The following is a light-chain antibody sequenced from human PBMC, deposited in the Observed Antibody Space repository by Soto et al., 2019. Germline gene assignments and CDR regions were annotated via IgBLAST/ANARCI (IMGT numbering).Light chain of an antibody. CDR1: QTVNY. Sequence: EIVLTQSPATLSLSPGERATLSCRASQTVNYLAWYQQQPGQSPRLLIFDASNRATGIPARFSGSGSGTDFTLALSSLEPEDFAVYYFKQRGTWTPLTFGGGTKVEI. V-gene: IGKV3-11*01. J-gene: IGKJ4*01. CDR3: KQRGTWTPLT. CDR2: DAS.